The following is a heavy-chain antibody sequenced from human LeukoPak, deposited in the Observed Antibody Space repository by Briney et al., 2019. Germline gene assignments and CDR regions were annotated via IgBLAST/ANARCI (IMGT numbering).Heavy chain of an antibody. CDR2: IHYSGST. Sequence: PSETLSLTCTVSGGSISSDYRSWIRQPPGKGLEWIGYIHYSGSTKYNPSLKSRVTMSVDTSKNQFSLKLSSVTAADTAVYYCAREEMSSLDYWGQGTLVTVSS. CDR1: GGSISSDY. V-gene: IGHV4-59*12. CDR3: AREEMSSLDY. D-gene: IGHD6-13*01. J-gene: IGHJ4*02.